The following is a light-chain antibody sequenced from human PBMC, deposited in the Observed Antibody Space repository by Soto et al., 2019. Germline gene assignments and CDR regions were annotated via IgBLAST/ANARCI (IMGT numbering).Light chain of an antibody. CDR1: QTINSW. V-gene: IGKV1-5*01. Sequence: DIQMTQSPSILSASVGDRVTLTCRASQTINSWLAWYQQKPGKAPNLLIYDASTLESGVPSRFSGSGSGTEFTLTISSLQPDDFASYYCQQYNDNSWTFGQGTKVEVK. J-gene: IGKJ1*01. CDR3: QQYNDNSWT. CDR2: DAS.